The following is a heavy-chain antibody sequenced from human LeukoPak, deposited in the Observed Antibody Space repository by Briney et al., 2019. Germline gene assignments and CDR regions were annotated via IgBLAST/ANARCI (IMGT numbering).Heavy chain of an antibody. CDR1: GFTFSSYA. CDR3: ARTLYSSGGFDY. V-gene: IGHV3-30-3*01. Sequence: TGGSLRLSCAASGFTFSSYAMHWVRQAPGKGLEWVAVISYDGSNKYYADSVKGRFTISRDNSKNTLYLQMNSLRAEDTAVYYCARTLYSSGGFDYWGQGTLVTVSS. J-gene: IGHJ4*02. CDR2: ISYDGSNK. D-gene: IGHD6-19*01.